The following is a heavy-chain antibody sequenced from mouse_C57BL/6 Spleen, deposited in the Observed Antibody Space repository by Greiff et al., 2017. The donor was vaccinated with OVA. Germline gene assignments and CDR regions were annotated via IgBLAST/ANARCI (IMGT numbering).Heavy chain of an antibody. CDR2: IYPGSGST. CDR3: AYSNYRHWYFDV. J-gene: IGHJ1*03. D-gene: IGHD2-5*01. Sequence: QVQLQQPGAELLKPGASVKMSCKASGYTFTSYWITWVKQRPGQGLEWIGDIYPGSGSTNYNEKFKSKATLTVDTSSSTAYMQLSSLTSEDSAVYYCAYSNYRHWYFDVWGTGTTVTVSS. CDR1: GYTFTSYW. V-gene: IGHV1-55*01.